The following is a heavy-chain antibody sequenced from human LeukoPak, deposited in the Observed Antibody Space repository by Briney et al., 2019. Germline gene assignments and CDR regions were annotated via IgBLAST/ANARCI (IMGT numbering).Heavy chain of an antibody. J-gene: IGHJ6*02. Sequence: GSLRLSCAASGFTFSNYAMHWVRQAPGKGLEWVAVISYDGNNKYYADSVKGRFTISRDNSKNPLYLQMNSLRAEDTAVYYCARGSNSDYGMDVWGQGTTVTVSS. CDR1: GFTFSNYA. CDR2: ISYDGNNK. V-gene: IGHV3-30*04. CDR3: ARGSNSDYGMDV. D-gene: IGHD4-11*01.